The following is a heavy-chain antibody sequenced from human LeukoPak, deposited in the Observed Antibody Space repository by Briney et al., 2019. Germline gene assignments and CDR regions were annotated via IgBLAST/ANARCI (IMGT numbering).Heavy chain of an antibody. V-gene: IGHV3-30*02. CDR3: AKGKGMSARGWFDP. J-gene: IGHJ5*02. Sequence: GGSLRLSCAASGFTFSSYGMHWVRQAPGKGLEWVAFIRYDGSNKYYADSVKGRLTISRDNSKNTLYLQMNSLRAEDTAVYYCAKGKGMSARGWFDPWGQGTLVTVSS. CDR1: GFTFSSYG. CDR2: IRYDGSNK. D-gene: IGHD6-13*01.